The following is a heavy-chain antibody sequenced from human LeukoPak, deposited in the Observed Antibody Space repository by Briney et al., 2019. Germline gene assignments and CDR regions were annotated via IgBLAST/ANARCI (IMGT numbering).Heavy chain of an antibody. CDR1: GGTFSSYA. Sequence: SVKVSCKASGGTFSSYAISWVRQAPGQGLEWMGGIIPIFGTANYAQKFQGRVTITADESTSTAYMELSSLRSEDTAVYYCADETGCSSTSCYTDDNWFDPWGQGTLVTVSS. J-gene: IGHJ5*02. CDR3: ADETGCSSTSCYTDDNWFDP. D-gene: IGHD2-2*02. CDR2: IIPIFGTA. V-gene: IGHV1-69*01.